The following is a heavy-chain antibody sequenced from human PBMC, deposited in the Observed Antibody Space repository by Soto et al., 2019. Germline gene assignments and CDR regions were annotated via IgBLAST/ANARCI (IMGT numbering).Heavy chain of an antibody. J-gene: IGHJ5*02. CDR1: GYTFTSYY. CDR2: INPSGGST. D-gene: IGHD2-2*01. CDR3: AKGVLRRDIVVVPAASDWFDP. V-gene: IGHV1-46*01. Sequence: QVQLVQSGAEVKKPGASVKVSCKASGYTFTSYYMHWVRQAPGQGLEWMGIINPSGGSTSYAQKFQGRVTMTRDTSTSTVYMELSSLRSEETAVYYCAKGVLRRDIVVVPAASDWFDPWGQGTLVTVSS.